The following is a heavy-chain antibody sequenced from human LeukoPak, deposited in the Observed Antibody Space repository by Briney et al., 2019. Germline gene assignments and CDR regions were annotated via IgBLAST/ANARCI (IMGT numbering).Heavy chain of an antibody. CDR1: GGSISSYY. J-gene: IGHJ4*02. CDR2: IYYGGST. V-gene: IGHV4-59*01. Sequence: SETLSLTCTVSGGSISSYYWSWIRQPPGKGLNWMGYIYYGGSTNYNPSLKSRVTISVDTSKNQFSLKLSSVTAADTAVYYCARESQLDWFPIRTYYFDYWGQGTLVTVSS. CDR3: ARESQLDWFPIRTYYFDY. D-gene: IGHD3-9*01.